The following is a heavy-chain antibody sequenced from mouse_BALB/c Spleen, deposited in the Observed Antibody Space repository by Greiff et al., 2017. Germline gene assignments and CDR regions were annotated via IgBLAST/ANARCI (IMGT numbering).Heavy chain of an antibody. D-gene: IGHD2-3*01. V-gene: IGHV1S41*01. Sequence: DLVKPGASVKLSCKASGYTFTSYWINWIKQRPGQGLEWIGRIAPGSGSTYYNEMFKGKATLTVDTSSSTAYIQLSSLSSEDSAVYFYARRDGRYYYAMDYWGQGTSVTVSS. J-gene: IGHJ4*01. CDR1: GYTFTSYW. CDR3: ARRDGRYYYAMDY. CDR2: IAPGSGST.